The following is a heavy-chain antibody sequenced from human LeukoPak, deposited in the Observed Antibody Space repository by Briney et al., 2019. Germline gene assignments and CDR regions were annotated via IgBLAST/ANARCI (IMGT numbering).Heavy chain of an antibody. Sequence: GGSLRLSCAASGFTFSSYGMHWVRQAPGKGLEWVAVISYDGSNKYYADSVKGRFTISRDNSKNTLYLQMNSLRAEDTAVYYCAKGMTTVTTARFDYWGQGTLVTVSS. CDR2: ISYDGSNK. CDR1: GFTFSSYG. D-gene: IGHD4-17*01. J-gene: IGHJ4*02. V-gene: IGHV3-30*18. CDR3: AKGMTTVTTARFDY.